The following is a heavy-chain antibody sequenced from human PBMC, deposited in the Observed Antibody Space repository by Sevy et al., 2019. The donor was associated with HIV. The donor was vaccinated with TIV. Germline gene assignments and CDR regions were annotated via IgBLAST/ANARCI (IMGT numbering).Heavy chain of an antibody. CDR3: ARVRYNYGSYYFDY. V-gene: IGHV3-11*01. J-gene: IGHJ4*02. CDR2: ISSGGSHV. D-gene: IGHD5-18*01. Sequence: GGSLRLSCAASIFTFSDYYMTWIRQAPGKGLECVSHISSGGSHVHYADSVKGRFTISRDKAKKSLFLQMNSLTAEDTAVYYCARVRYNYGSYYFDYWGQGTLVTVSS. CDR1: IFTFSDYY.